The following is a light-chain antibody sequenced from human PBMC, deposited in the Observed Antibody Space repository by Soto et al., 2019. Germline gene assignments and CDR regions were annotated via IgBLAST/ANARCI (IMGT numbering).Light chain of an antibody. Sequence: QSVLTQPPSASGSPGQSVTISCTGTSSDVGGYNYVSWYQQHPGKAPKLMIYEVSYRPSGVSNRFSGSKSGNTASLTISGLQAEDEADYYCCSYTTSSTYVFGTGTKLTVL. CDR1: SSDVGGYNY. CDR3: CSYTTSSTYV. V-gene: IGLV2-14*01. J-gene: IGLJ1*01. CDR2: EVS.